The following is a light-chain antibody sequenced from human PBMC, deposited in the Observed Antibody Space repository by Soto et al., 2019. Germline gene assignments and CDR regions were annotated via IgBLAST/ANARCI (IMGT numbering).Light chain of an antibody. Sequence: EIVLTQSPATLSLSPGERATLSCRASQSVGSYFAWYQQKPGQAPRLLIYDAFTRATGIPARFSGSRSGTDFTLTISSLEPEDFAVYYCQQRSSRPLTFEGGTMVEIK. V-gene: IGKV3-11*01. CDR1: QSVGSY. J-gene: IGKJ4*01. CDR3: QQRSSRPLT. CDR2: DAF.